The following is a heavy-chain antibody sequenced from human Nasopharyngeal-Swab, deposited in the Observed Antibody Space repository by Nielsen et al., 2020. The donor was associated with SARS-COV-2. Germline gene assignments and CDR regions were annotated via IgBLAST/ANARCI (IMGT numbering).Heavy chain of an antibody. V-gene: IGHV3-9*01. J-gene: IGHJ6*02. CDR3: ATADYYYYGMDV. CDR1: GFTFADYA. CDR2: ISWNSGSI. Sequence: GGSLRLSCAASGFTFADYAMHWVRQAPGKGLEWVSGISWNSGSIGYADSVKGRFTISRDNAKNSLYLQMNSLRAEDTALYYCATADYYYYGMDVWGQGTTVTVSS.